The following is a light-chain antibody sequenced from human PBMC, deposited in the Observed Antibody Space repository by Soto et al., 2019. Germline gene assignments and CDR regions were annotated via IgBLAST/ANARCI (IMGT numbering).Light chain of an antibody. CDR1: RGIGST. CDR3: QHYVNWPLT. CDR2: DTS. J-gene: IGKJ4*01. V-gene: IGKV3-15*01. Sequence: EVVMTQSPATRSVSPGERATLSCRASRGIGSTLAWYQQKPGQTPRLLIYDTSTRATGVPARFIGSASGTEFTLTITSLQSEDFAVYYCQHYVNWPLTFGGGTKVDIK.